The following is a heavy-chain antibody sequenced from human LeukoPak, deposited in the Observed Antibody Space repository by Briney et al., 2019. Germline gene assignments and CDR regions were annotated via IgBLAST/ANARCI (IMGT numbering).Heavy chain of an antibody. J-gene: IGHJ4*02. V-gene: IGHV3-11*01. CDR2: ISSSGSTI. CDR3: ARFDYFDWLLLDY. CDR1: GFTFSVCY. D-gene: IGHD3-9*01. Sequence: GGSLRLSCAASGFTFSVCYMSWIRQAPGKGLEWVSYISSSGSTIYYADSVKGRFTISRDNAKNSLYLQMNSLRAEDTAVYYFARFDYFDWLLLDYWGQGTLVTVSS.